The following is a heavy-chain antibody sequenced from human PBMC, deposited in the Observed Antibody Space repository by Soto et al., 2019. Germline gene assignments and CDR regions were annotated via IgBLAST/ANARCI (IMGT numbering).Heavy chain of an antibody. J-gene: IGHJ5*02. V-gene: IGHV3-74*01. CDR1: GFTFSSYW. D-gene: IGHD3-10*01. Sequence: GGSLRLSCAASGFTFSSYWMHWVRQAPGKGLVWVSRINSDGSSTSYADSVKGRFTISRDNAKNTLYLQMNSLRAEDTAVYYCARKYYYGSGPEPWGQGTLVTVSS. CDR2: INSDGSST. CDR3: ARKYYYGSGPEP.